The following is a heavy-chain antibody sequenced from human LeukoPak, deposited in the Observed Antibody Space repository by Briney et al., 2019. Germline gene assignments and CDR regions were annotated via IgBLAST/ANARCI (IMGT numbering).Heavy chain of an antibody. J-gene: IGHJ4*02. Sequence: ASVKVSCNASGYTFTIYSMSWVREAPGQGLEWMGWISGYSGHTNYAQNLQGRVTMTTDTSTSTAYMELRSLRSDDTAVYYCARSSSSGLDYWGQGTLVTVSS. CDR2: ISGYSGHT. CDR1: GYTFTIYS. CDR3: ARSSSSGLDY. D-gene: IGHD2-2*01. V-gene: IGHV1-18*01.